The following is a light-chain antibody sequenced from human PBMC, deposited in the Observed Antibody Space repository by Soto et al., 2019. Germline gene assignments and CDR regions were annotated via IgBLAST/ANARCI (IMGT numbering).Light chain of an antibody. J-gene: IGLJ1*01. V-gene: IGLV2-14*01. CDR3: SSYTSSSTLDI. Sequence: QSLLTHPASLSGSPGQSITISCTGTSSELAIYNYVSWYQQHPGKAPKLMIYEVTNRPSGVSNRFSGSKSGNTASLTISGLHAEYEADYYWSSYTSSSTLDIFGSGSKVTVL. CDR1: SSELAIYNY. CDR2: EVT.